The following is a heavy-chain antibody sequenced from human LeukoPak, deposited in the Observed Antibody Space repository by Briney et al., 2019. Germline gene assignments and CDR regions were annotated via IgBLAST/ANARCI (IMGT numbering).Heavy chain of an antibody. Sequence: QPGGSLRLSCAASGFTFCSYEMNWVRQAPGEGLEWVSYISSSGSTIYYADSVKGRFTISRDNAKNSLYLQMNSLRAEDTAVYYCARDSLQLDVWGQGTTVTVSS. CDR3: ARDSLQLDV. V-gene: IGHV3-48*03. J-gene: IGHJ6*02. CDR2: ISSSGSTI. CDR1: GFTFCSYE.